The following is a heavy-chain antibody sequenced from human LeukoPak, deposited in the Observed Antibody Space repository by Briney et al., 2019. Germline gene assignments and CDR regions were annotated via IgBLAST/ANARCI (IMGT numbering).Heavy chain of an antibody. CDR3: ARDHFGVTSPVLLWFGESSSNWFDP. D-gene: IGHD3-10*01. CDR1: GYSISSGYY. CDR2: IYYSGST. J-gene: IGHJ5*02. V-gene: IGHV4-38-2*02. Sequence: PSETLSLTCTVSGYSISSGYYWGWIQQPPGKGLEWIGSIYYSGSTYYNPSLKSRVTISVDTSKNQFSLKLSSVTAADTAVYYCARDHFGVTSPVLLWFGESSSNWFDPWGQGTLVTVSS.